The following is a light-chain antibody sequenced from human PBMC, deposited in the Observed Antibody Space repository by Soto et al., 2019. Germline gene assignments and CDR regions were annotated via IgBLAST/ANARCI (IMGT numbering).Light chain of an antibody. J-gene: IGLJ2*01. CDR1: SSNIGSGYD. CDR2: GNN. CDR3: QSYDRSLSVMV. V-gene: IGLV1-40*01. Sequence: QSVLTQPPSVSGAPGQTVTISCTGSSSNIGSGYDVHWYQQLPGTAPKLLIYGNNNRPSGVPDRFSGSKSGTSASLAISGLQAEDEADYYRQSYDRSLSVMVFGGGTKLTVL.